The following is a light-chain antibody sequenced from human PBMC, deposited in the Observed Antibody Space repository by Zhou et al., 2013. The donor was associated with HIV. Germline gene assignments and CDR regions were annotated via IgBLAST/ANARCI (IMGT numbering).Light chain of an antibody. CDR3: HQRSNWPIT. J-gene: IGKJ5*01. CDR1: QSVSSY. Sequence: EIVLTQSPGTLSLSPGERANLSCWASQSVSSYLAWYQQKPGQAPRLLIYDASNRATGIPARFSGSGSGTDFTLTISSLEPEDFAVYYCHQRSNWPITFGQGTRLEIK. CDR2: DAS. V-gene: IGKV3-11*01.